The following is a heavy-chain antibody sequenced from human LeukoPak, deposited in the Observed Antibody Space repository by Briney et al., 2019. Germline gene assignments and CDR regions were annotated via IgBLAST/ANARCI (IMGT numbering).Heavy chain of an antibody. CDR3: ATVGGSYYPNWFDP. V-gene: IGHV1-24*01. CDR2: FDPEDGET. J-gene: IGHJ5*02. Sequence: GASVKVSCKVSGYTLTELSMHWVRQAPGKGLEWMGGFDPEDGETIYAQKFQGRVTMTEDTSTDTAYMELSSLRSEDTAVYYCATVGGSYYPNWFDPWGQGTLVTVSS. CDR1: GYTLTELS. D-gene: IGHD1-26*01.